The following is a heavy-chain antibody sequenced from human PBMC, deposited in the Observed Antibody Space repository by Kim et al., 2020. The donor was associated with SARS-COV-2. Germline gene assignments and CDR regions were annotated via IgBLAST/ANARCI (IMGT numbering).Heavy chain of an antibody. J-gene: IGHJ2*01. CDR2: IKQDGSEK. CDR3: ARVSYAAAGHGYWYFDL. CDR1: GFTFSSYW. D-gene: IGHD6-13*01. V-gene: IGHV3-7*03. Sequence: GGSLRLSCAASGFTFSSYWMSWVRQAPGKGLEWVANIKQDGSEKYYVDSVKGRFTISRDNAKNSLYLQMNSLRAEDTAVYYCARVSYAAAGHGYWYFDLWGRGTLVTVSS.